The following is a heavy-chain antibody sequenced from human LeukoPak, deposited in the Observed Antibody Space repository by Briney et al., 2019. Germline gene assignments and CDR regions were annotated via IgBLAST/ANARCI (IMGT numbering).Heavy chain of an antibody. CDR1: GFTFRDYW. CDR3: AREPLKYFDSYYGLDV. V-gene: IGHV3-74*01. D-gene: IGHD3-9*01. Sequence: AGGSLRLSCVVSGFTFRDYWVHWVRQAPGKGLVWVSRIYGDGSGTAYADSVKGRFTISRDNAKNTLYLQVNSLRAGDTAVYYCAREPLKYFDSYYGLDVWGQGTTVTVSS. J-gene: IGHJ6*02. CDR2: IYGDGSGT.